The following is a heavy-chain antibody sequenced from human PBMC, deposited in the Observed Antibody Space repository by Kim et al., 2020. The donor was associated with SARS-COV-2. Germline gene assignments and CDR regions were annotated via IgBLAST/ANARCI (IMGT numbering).Heavy chain of an antibody. CDR3: ARELEVRRPFDY. Sequence: YSPPSLKSRVTISVDTSKNQFSLKLSSVTAADTAVYYCARELEVRRPFDYWGQGTLVTVSS. V-gene: IGHV4-39*07. J-gene: IGHJ4*02. D-gene: IGHD1-1*01.